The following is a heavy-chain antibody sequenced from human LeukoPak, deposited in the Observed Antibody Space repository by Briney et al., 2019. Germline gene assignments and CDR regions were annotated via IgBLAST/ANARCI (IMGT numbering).Heavy chain of an antibody. D-gene: IGHD2-21*02. J-gene: IGHJ4*02. CDR2: ISSSGGST. Sequence: GGSLRLSCAASGFTFSSYAMSWVRQSPGKGLEWVSAISSSGGSTYYADSVKGRFTISRDNSKNTLYLEMNSLRAEDTAVYYCAKTGCGGDCYATYWGQGTLVTVSS. CDR1: GFTFSSYA. V-gene: IGHV3-23*01. CDR3: AKTGCGGDCYATY.